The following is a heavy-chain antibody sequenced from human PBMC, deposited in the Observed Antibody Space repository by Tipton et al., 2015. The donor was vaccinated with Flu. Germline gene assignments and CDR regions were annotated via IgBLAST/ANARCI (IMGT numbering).Heavy chain of an antibody. J-gene: IGHJ4*02. CDR1: GFTFSSYG. CDR2: IWYDGSNK. V-gene: IGHV3-33*06. CDR3: AKGPPLGWELLD. Sequence: SLRLSCAASGFTFSSYGMHWVRQAPGKGLEWVAVIWYDGSNKYYADSVKGRFTISRDNSKNTLYLQMNSLRAEDTAVYYCAKGPPLGWELLDWGQGTLVTVSS. D-gene: IGHD1-26*01.